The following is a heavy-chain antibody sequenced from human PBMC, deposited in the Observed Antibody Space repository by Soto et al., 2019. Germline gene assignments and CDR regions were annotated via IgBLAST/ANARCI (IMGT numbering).Heavy chain of an antibody. D-gene: IGHD5-12*01. Sequence: QVQLVESGGGVVQPGRSLRLSCAASGFTFSSYGMHWVRQAPGKGLEWVAVISNDGSYKNYADSVKGRFIISRDNSKCTLYLHMDSLRGEDTAVYYCANEMATNDWGQGTLVTVSS. J-gene: IGHJ4*02. CDR3: ANEMATND. CDR1: GFTFSSYG. CDR2: ISNDGSYK. V-gene: IGHV3-30*18.